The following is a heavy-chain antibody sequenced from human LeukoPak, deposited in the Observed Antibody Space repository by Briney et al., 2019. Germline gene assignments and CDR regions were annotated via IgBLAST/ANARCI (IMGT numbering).Heavy chain of an antibody. J-gene: IGHJ2*01. CDR3: ARHGYSGSYGHSWYFDL. D-gene: IGHD1-26*01. CDR2: IYYSGST. V-gene: IGHV4-59*08. CDR1: GGSISSYY. Sequence: SETLSLTCTVSGGSISSYYWSWIRQPPGKGLEWIGYIYYSGSTNYNPSLKSRVTISVDTSKNQFSLKLSSVTAADTAVYYCARHGYSGSYGHSWYFDLWGRGTLVTVSS.